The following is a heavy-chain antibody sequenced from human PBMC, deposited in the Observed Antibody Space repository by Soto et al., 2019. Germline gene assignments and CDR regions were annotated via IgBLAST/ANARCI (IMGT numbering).Heavy chain of an antibody. V-gene: IGHV3-23*01. CDR2: ISGSGGST. J-gene: IGHJ4*02. CDR3: AKGRDIVVVPAAAEY. Sequence: EVQLLESGGGLVQPGGSLRLSCAASGFTFSSYAMSWVRQAPGKGLEWVSAISGSGGSTYYADSVKGRFTISRDNSKNTLYLQMNSPRAEDTAVYYCAKGRDIVVVPAAAEYWGQGTLVTVSS. CDR1: GFTFSSYA. D-gene: IGHD2-2*01.